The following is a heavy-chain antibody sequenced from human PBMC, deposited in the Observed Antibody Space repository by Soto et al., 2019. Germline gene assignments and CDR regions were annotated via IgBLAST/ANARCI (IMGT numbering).Heavy chain of an antibody. Sequence: QVQLQQWGAGLLKPSETLSLTCAVYGGSFTGYYWSWIRQPPGKGLEWIGEINHSGSTNYNPSLKSRVTISVDTSKHQFSLKLSSVTAADTAVYYCARGWGAVADYWGQGTLVTVSS. J-gene: IGHJ4*02. CDR3: ARGWGAVADY. CDR1: GGSFTGYY. CDR2: INHSGST. V-gene: IGHV4-34*01. D-gene: IGHD6-19*01.